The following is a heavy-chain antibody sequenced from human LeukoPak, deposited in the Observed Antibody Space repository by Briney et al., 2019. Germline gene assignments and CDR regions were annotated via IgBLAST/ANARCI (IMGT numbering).Heavy chain of an antibody. D-gene: IGHD3-3*01. Sequence: QPGGSLRLSCVAPGFTFSSYWMSWVRLAPGKGLEWVANIKQDGSEKYYVDSVKGRFTISRDNAKNSLYLQMNSLRAEDTAVYYCARVMLVLEWLWYGYFDYWGQGTLVTVSS. CDR2: IKQDGSEK. CDR3: ARVMLVLEWLWYGYFDY. V-gene: IGHV3-7*01. CDR1: GFTFSSYW. J-gene: IGHJ4*02.